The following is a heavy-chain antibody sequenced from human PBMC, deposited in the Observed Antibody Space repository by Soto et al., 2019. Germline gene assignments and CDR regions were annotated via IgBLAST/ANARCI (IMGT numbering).Heavy chain of an antibody. Sequence: ASVKVSCKASGYTFTSYDINWVRQATGQGLEWMGWMNPNSGNTGYAQKFQGRVTMTRNTSISTAYMELSSLRSEDTAVYYCARAYCSGGSCYLWYYYMDVWGKGTTVTVSS. CDR1: GYTFTSYD. J-gene: IGHJ6*03. CDR3: ARAYCSGGSCYLWYYYMDV. V-gene: IGHV1-8*01. CDR2: MNPNSGNT. D-gene: IGHD2-15*01.